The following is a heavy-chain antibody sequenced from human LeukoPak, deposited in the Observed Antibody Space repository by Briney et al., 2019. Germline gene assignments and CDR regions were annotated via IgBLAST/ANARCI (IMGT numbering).Heavy chain of an antibody. CDR2: IYYSGST. CDR1: GVSISSYY. D-gene: IGHD3-22*01. CDR3: ARGSPASLYYYDSSGPLFDY. Sequence: KPSETLSLTCTVSGVSISSYYWSWIRPPPGKGLEWIGYIYYSGSTNYNPSLKSRVTISVDTSKNQFSLKLSSVTAADTAVYYCARGSPASLYYYDSSGPLFDYWGQGTLVTVSS. V-gene: IGHV4-59*01. J-gene: IGHJ4*02.